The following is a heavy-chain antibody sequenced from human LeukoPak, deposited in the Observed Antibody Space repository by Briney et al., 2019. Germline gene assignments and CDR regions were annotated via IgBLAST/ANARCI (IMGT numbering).Heavy chain of an antibody. V-gene: IGHV3-21*01. CDR2: ISTSSSYI. D-gene: IGHD6-19*01. CDR3: ARSKVAGTSDY. Sequence: GGSLRHSCAASGFTFSSYNMNWVRQAPGKGLEWVSTISTSSSYIYYADSVKGRFTISRDNGKNSLYLQMSSLRAEDTAVYYCARSKVAGTSDYWGQGTLVAVSS. CDR1: GFTFSSYN. J-gene: IGHJ4*02.